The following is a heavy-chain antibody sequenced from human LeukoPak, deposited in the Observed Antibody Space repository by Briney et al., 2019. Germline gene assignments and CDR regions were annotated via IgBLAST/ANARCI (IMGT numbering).Heavy chain of an antibody. J-gene: IGHJ4*02. V-gene: IGHV3-74*01. CDR3: ARDFDGPRASDY. CDR1: GFTFSYFW. D-gene: IGHD4-17*01. Sequence: GGSLRLSCAASGFTFSYFWMHWFRQTPGKGLVWASCINTDGSYSTYADSVKGRFTISRDNVRNTLYLQMNSLRAEDSAVYYCARDFDGPRASDYWGQGISVTVSS. CDR2: INTDGSYS.